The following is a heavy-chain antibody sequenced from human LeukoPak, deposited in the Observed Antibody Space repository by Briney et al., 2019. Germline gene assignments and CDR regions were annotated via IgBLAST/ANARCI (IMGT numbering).Heavy chain of an antibody. CDR1: GGTFISYA. J-gene: IGHJ6*02. D-gene: IGHD2-2*01. V-gene: IGHV1-69*04. CDR2: IIPILGIA. CDR3: AGDRSFSCSSTSCSLPKKYYYYYYGMDV. Sequence: SVKVSCKASGGTFISYAISWVRQAPGQGLEWMGRIIPILGIANYAQKFQGRVTITADKSTSTAYMELSSLRSEDTAVYYCAGDRSFSCSSTSCSLPKKYYYYYYGMDVWGQGTTVTVSS.